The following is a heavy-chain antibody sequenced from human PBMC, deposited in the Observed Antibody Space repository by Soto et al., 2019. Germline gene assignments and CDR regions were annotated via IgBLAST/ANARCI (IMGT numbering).Heavy chain of an antibody. CDR2: ITADGVGT. J-gene: IGHJ4*02. V-gene: IGHV3-23*01. D-gene: IGHD6-19*01. CDR3: AKDRGGSGWPEFDW. CDR1: GFTFSSYI. Sequence: GGSLRLSCTASGFTFSSYIMNWVRQAPGKGLEWISTITADGVGTFYADSVKGRFTISRDNSKNTLYLQMDNLRAEDTALYYCAKDRGGSGWPEFDWWGQGTQVTVSS.